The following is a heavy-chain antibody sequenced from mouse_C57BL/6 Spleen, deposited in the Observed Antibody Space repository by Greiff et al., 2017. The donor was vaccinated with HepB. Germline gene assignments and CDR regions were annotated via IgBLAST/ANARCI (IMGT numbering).Heavy chain of an antibody. J-gene: IGHJ1*03. D-gene: IGHD1-1*01. CDR3: ARDYDGRGGYFDV. CDR1: GYAFSSSW. V-gene: IGHV1-82*01. CDR2: IYPGDGDT. Sequence: VQLQQSGPELVRPGASVKISCKASGYAFSSSWMNWVKQRPGKGLEGIGRIYPGDGDTNYNGKFKGKATLTADKSSSTAYMQLSSLTSEDSAVYCCARDYDGRGGYFDVWGTGTTVTVSS.